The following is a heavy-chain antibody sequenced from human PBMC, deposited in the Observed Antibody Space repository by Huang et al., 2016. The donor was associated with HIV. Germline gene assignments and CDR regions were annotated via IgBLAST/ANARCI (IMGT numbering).Heavy chain of an antibody. D-gene: IGHD3-3*01. Sequence: QILLIESGGGVVQPGRSLRLSCAASGFTFSSYGMHWVRQAPGKGLEWVALISYNEDNKYYADSGRGRFTISRDNSKNTLYLQMNSLRIEDTAVYYCARGPIRFLAWLLNFDYWGQGALVTVSS. CDR1: GFTFSSYG. J-gene: IGHJ4*02. CDR3: ARGPIRFLAWLLNFDY. V-gene: IGHV3-30*03. CDR2: ISYNEDNK.